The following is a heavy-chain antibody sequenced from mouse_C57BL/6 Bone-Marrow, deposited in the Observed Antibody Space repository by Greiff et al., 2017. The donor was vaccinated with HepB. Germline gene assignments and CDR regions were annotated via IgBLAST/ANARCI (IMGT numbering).Heavy chain of an antibody. J-gene: IGHJ4*01. CDR3: ARVPMVNYYAMDY. CDR1: GFTFSDYY. CDR2: INYDGSST. Sequence: EVQVVESEGGLVQPGSSMKLSCTASGFTFSDYYMAWVRQVPEKGLEWVANINYDGSSTYYLDSLKSRFIISRDNAKNILYLQMSSLKSEDTATYYCARVPMVNYYAMDYWGQGTSVTVSS. D-gene: IGHD1-1*02. V-gene: IGHV5-16*01.